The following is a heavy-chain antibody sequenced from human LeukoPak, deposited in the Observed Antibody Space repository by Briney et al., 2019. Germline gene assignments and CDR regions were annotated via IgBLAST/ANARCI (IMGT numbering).Heavy chain of an antibody. D-gene: IGHD1-1*01. CDR3: VRGAGISDY. CDR2: ISDDGRRK. J-gene: IGHJ4*02. V-gene: IGHV3-30*03. CDR1: GFSFISYG. Sequence: GGSLRLSCAASGFSFISYGMHWVRQAPGKGLEWVGVISDDGRRKDYADSVKGRFTISRDNAKNTLYLQMNSMSPEDTAVYYCVRGAGISDYWGQGTLVTVSS.